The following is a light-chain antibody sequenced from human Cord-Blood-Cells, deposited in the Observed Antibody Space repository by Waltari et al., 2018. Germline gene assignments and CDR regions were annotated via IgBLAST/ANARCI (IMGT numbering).Light chain of an antibody. CDR1: SSAVGGYNY. CDR3: SSYTSSSTLV. Sequence: QSALTQPASVSGSPGQSIPISCTGTSSAVGGYNYSSWYQPHPGKAPKLMIYDVSNRPSGVSNRFSGSKSGNTASLTISGLQAEDEADYYCSSYTSSSTLVFGTGTKVTVL. J-gene: IGLJ1*01. CDR2: DVS. V-gene: IGLV2-14*01.